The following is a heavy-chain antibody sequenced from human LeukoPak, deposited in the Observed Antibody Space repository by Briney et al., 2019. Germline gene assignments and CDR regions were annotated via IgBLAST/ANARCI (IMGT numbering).Heavy chain of an antibody. CDR1: GYTFTGYY. V-gene: IGHV1-2*02. Sequence: ASVKVSCKASGYTFTGYYMHWVRQAPGQGLEWMGWINPNSGGTNYAQKFQGRVTMTRDTSISTAYMELSRLRSDDTAVYYCAREHCSSTSCYYYYYGMDVWGQGTTVTASS. D-gene: IGHD2-2*01. J-gene: IGHJ6*02. CDR2: INPNSGGT. CDR3: AREHCSSTSCYYYYYGMDV.